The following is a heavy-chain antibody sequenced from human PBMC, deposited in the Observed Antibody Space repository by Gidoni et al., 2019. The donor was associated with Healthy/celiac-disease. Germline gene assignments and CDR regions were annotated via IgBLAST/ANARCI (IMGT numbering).Heavy chain of an antibody. D-gene: IGHD5-12*01. CDR1: GFTFSSYA. V-gene: IGHV3-23*01. J-gene: IGHJ6*02. Sequence: EVQLLESGGGLVQPGGSLRLSCPASGFTFSSYAMSWVRQAPGQGLEWVSAISGSGGSTYYADSVKGRFTISRDNSKNTLYLQMNSLRAEDTAVYYCAKGAARLYYYYYYGMDVWGQGTTVTVSS. CDR3: AKGAARLYYYYYYGMDV. CDR2: ISGSGGST.